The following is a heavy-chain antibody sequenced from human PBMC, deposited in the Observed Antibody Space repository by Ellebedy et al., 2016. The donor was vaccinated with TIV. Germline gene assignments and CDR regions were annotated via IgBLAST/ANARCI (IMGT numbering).Heavy chain of an antibody. CDR2: IRPDGSEE. V-gene: IGHV3-7*03. D-gene: IGHD6-19*01. CDR3: ARESRSSSGY. Sequence: GESLKISCAVSGFTFSNYWMSWVRLAPGRGLEWVANIRPDGSEEQYVDSVKGRFTVSRDNAKNSLYLQMNSLRAEDTAVNYCARESRSSSGYWGQGTLVTVSS. J-gene: IGHJ4*02. CDR1: GFTFSNYW.